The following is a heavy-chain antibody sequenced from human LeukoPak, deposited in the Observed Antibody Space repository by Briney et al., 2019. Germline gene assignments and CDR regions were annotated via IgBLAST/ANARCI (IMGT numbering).Heavy chain of an antibody. CDR2: ISYDGSDE. CDR3: VASSGSYHY. CDR1: GFTFNTYG. Sequence: GRSLRLSCAASGFTFNTYGMHWVRQAPGKGPEWVAIISYDGSDEYYADSVKGRFTISRDNSKNTLSLQVHSLTAEDTAVYYCVASSGSYHYWGQGTLVTVSS. V-gene: IGHV3-30*03. J-gene: IGHJ4*02. D-gene: IGHD3-10*01.